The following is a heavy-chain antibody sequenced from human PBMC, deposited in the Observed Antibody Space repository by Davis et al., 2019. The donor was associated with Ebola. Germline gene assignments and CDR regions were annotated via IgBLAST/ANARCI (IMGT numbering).Heavy chain of an antibody. Sequence: GRSLTPSCPPSAFTSSSYAMSWVRQAPGKGLEWVSSISGSGGSKYYADSVKGRFTISRDNSKKTMYLQMNSLRAEDTAVYYCAKDSVVVTATNDYWGQGTLVTVSS. V-gene: IGHV3-23*01. D-gene: IGHD2-21*02. J-gene: IGHJ4*02. CDR2: ISGSGGSK. CDR1: AFTSSSYA. CDR3: AKDSVVVTATNDY.